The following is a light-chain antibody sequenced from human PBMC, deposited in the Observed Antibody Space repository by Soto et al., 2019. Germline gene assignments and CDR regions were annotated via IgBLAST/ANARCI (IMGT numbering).Light chain of an antibody. CDR1: KNDIGVYDF. J-gene: IGLJ1*01. V-gene: IGLV2-8*01. CDR2: EVV. Sequence: QSVLTQPPSASGSPGQSVTISCTGTKNDIGVYDFVSWYQHHPGKAPRVIIYEVVQRPSGVPDRFSGSESGNTASLTVSGLQAADEADYFCKSYAGSNTYVSGSGTKVTVL. CDR3: KSYAGSNTYV.